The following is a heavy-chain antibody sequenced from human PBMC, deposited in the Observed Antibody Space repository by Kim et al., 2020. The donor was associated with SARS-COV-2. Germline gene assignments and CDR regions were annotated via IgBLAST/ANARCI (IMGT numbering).Heavy chain of an antibody. D-gene: IGHD3-9*01. Sequence: GGSLRLSCAASGFTFSSYSMNWVRQAPGKGLEWVSYISSSSSTIYYADSVKGRFTISRDNAKNSLYLQMNSLRDEDTAVYYCARSSDKRYFDWLYAYWYFDLWGRGTLVTVSS. CDR1: GFTFSSYS. CDR3: ARSSDKRYFDWLYAYWYFDL. V-gene: IGHV3-48*02. J-gene: IGHJ2*01. CDR2: ISSSSSTI.